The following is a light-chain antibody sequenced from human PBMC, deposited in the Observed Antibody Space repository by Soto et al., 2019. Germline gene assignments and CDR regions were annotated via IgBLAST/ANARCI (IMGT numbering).Light chain of an antibody. CDR3: QQYGSSPPFT. V-gene: IGKV3-20*01. Sequence: EIVLTQSPGTLSLSPGERATLSCRASQGVSSSYLAWYQQKPGQAPRLLIYGASSRATGIPDRFGGSGSGTDFTLTISRLEPEDFAVYYCQQYGSSPPFTFGQGTKVDIK. CDR1: QGVSSSY. J-gene: IGKJ1*01. CDR2: GAS.